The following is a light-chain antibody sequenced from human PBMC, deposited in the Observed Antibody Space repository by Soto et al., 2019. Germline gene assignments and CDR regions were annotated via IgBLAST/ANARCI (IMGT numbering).Light chain of an antibody. CDR3: QQYGSSPLYT. Sequence: EIVLTQSPGTLSLSPGERATLSCRASQSVSSSYLAWYQQKPGQAPRRLSYGASSRATGIPDRFSGSGSGTDFTLTISRLEPEDFAVYYCQQYGSSPLYTFGQGTKLEIK. V-gene: IGKV3-20*01. J-gene: IGKJ2*01. CDR1: QSVSSSY. CDR2: GAS.